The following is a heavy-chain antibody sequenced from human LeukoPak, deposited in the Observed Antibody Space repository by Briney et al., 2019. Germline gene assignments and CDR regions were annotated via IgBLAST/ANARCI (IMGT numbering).Heavy chain of an antibody. CDR3: AKDGPSARQDY. Sequence: GGSLRLSCAASGFTFSSYSMNWVRQAPGKGLEWVSSISSSSSYIYYADSVKGRFTISRDNSKNTLYLQMNSLRAEDTAVYYCAKDGPSARQDYWGQGTLVTVSS. CDR1: GFTFSSYS. D-gene: IGHD6-6*01. J-gene: IGHJ4*02. V-gene: IGHV3-21*01. CDR2: ISSSSSYI.